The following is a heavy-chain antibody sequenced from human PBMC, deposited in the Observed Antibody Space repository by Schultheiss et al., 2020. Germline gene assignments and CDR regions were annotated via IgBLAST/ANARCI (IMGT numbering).Heavy chain of an antibody. Sequence: GGSLRLSCAASGFTFSSYSMNWVRQAPGKGLEWVSSISSSSSYIYYPDSVKGRFTISRDNSKNTMYLQMNNLRAEDTAIYYCAKNQGSSGYWPMDVWGQGTAVTVSS. V-gene: IGHV3-21*04. CDR3: AKNQGSSGYWPMDV. J-gene: IGHJ6*02. D-gene: IGHD3-22*01. CDR1: GFTFSSYS. CDR2: ISSSSSYI.